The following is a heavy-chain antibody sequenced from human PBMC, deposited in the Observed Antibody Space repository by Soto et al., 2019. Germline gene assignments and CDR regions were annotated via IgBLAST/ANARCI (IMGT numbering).Heavy chain of an antibody. D-gene: IGHD1-26*01. J-gene: IGHJ4*02. CDR2: IWYGGSKK. CDR1: GFTFSSYG. CDR3: ARDPSGGMDKEFDY. V-gene: IGHV3-33*01. Sequence: QVQLVESGGGVVQPGRSLRLSCAASGFTFSSYGMHWVRQAPGKGLEWVAVIWYGGSKKYYADSGKGRFTISRDNSTNTLNLHTNSMRAEATAVYYCARDPSGGMDKEFDYWGQGTMVTVSS.